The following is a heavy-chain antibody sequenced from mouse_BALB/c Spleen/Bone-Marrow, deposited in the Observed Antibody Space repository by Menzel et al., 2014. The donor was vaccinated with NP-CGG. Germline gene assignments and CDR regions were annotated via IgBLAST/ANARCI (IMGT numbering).Heavy chain of an antibody. D-gene: IGHD1-2*01. CDR1: GFNIKDTY. Sequence: VQLQQSGAELVKPGASVKLSCTASGFNIKDTYMHWVKQRPEQGLEWIGRIDPANGNTKYDPKFQGEATITADTSSNTGYLQLSSLTSEDTAVYYCARYRLGTYFDYWGQGTTLTVSS. CDR3: ARYRLGTYFDY. J-gene: IGHJ2*01. CDR2: IDPANGNT. V-gene: IGHV14-3*02.